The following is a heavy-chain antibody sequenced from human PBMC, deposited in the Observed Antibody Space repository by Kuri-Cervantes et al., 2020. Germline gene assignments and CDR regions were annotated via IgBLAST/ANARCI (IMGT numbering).Heavy chain of an antibody. CDR1: GGSFSGDY. CDR3: AGYSSGWYPTVIDYYYYCGMDV. CDR2: IKHSGST. J-gene: IGHJ6*04. V-gene: IGHV4-34*01. D-gene: IGHD6-19*01. Sequence: SQTLSLTCAVHGGSFSGDYRSWIRQPPGKGLEWIWEIKHSGSTNYNPSLKSRVTISVDTSKNQFSLKLSSVTAADTAVYYCAGYSSGWYPTVIDYYYYCGMDVWGKGTTVTVSS.